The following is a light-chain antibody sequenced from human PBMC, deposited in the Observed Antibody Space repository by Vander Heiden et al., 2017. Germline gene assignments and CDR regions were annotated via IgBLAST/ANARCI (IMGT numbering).Light chain of an antibody. V-gene: IGKV1-5*01. Sequence: DIQITQSPSTLSASVGDRVTITCRASQRISSWLAWYQQKPGKAPKLLIYDASSLESGVPSRFSGSGSGTEFTLTISSLQPDDFATYYCQQYNSYSITFGQGTRLEIK. CDR3: QQYNSYSIT. J-gene: IGKJ5*01. CDR2: DAS. CDR1: QRISSW.